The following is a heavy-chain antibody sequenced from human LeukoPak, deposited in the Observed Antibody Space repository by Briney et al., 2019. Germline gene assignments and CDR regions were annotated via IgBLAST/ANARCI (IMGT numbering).Heavy chain of an antibody. CDR1: GGSISSYY. Sequence: SETLSLTCTVSGGSISSYYWSWIRQPPGKGLEWIGYIYYSGSTNYNPSLKSRVTISVDTSKNQFSLKLSSVTAADTAVYYCAGSIAAALPFDYWGQGTLVTVSS. CDR2: IYYSGST. J-gene: IGHJ4*02. V-gene: IGHV4-59*01. CDR3: AGSIAAALPFDY. D-gene: IGHD6-13*01.